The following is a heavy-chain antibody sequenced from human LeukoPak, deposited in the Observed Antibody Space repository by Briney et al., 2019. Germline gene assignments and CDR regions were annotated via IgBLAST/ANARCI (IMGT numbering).Heavy chain of an antibody. Sequence: GESLKISCEGSGYSFTIYWIGWVRQMPGKGLDWMGIIYPGDSDVRYNPSFQGQVTISADKSINTAYLQWSSLKASDTAMYYCARLYRYCSGGDCYPYYFDNWGQGTLVTASS. CDR1: GYSFTIYW. CDR2: IYPGDSDV. D-gene: IGHD2-15*01. J-gene: IGHJ4*02. V-gene: IGHV5-51*01. CDR3: ARLYRYCSGGDCYPYYFDN.